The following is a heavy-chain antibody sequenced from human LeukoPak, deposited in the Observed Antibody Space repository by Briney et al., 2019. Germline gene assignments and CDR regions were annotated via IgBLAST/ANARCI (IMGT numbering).Heavy chain of an antibody. V-gene: IGHV4-30-2*01. CDR3: ARVVSYDFWSGYYTYYYYYMDV. CDR2: IYHSGST. D-gene: IGHD3-3*01. Sequence: SETLSLTCTVSGGSISSGGYYWSWIRQPPGKGLEWIGYIYHSGSTYYNPSLKSRVTISVDRSKNQFSLKLSSVTAADTAVYYCARVVSYDFWSGYYTYYYYYMDVWGKGTTVTVSS. CDR1: GGSISSGGYY. J-gene: IGHJ6*03.